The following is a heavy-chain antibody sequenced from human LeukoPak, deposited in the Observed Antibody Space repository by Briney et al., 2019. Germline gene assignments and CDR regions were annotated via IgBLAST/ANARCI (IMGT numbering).Heavy chain of an antibody. CDR3: ARGPGGTVTNLPFDY. D-gene: IGHD4-17*01. J-gene: IGHJ4*02. CDR1: GGSISSYY. CDR2: IYHSGST. V-gene: IGHV4-59*12. Sequence: SETLSLTCTVSGGSISSYYWSWIRQPPGKGLQWIGYIYHSGSTNYNPSLKSRVTISVDTSKNQFSLKLSSVTAADTAVYYCARGPGGTVTNLPFDYWGQGTLVTVSS.